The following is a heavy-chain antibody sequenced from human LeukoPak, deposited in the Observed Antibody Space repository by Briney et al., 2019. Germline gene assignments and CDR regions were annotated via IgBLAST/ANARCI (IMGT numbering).Heavy chain of an antibody. CDR2: IYSGGST. V-gene: IGHV3-66*01. D-gene: IGHD2-21*01. J-gene: IGHJ4*02. CDR1: GFTFSSYN. CDR3: ARGAIPY. Sequence: GGSLRLSCAASGFTFSSYNMNWVRQAPGKGLGWVSVIYSGGSTYYADSVKGRFTISRDNSKNTLYLQMNSLRAEDTAVYYCARGAIPYWGQGTLVTVSS.